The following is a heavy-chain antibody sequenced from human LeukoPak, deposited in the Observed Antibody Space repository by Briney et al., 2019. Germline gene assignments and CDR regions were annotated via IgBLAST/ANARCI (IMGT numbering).Heavy chain of an antibody. Sequence: PSQTLSLTCTVSGGSLSSGGYYWSWIRQPPGKGLEWIGYIYYSGSTYYNPSLKSRVTISVDTSKNQFSLKLSSVTAADTAVYYCARYSVVVVPAAITSNYYYYYYMDVWGKGTTVTVSS. J-gene: IGHJ6*03. CDR3: ARYSVVVVPAAITSNYYYYYYMDV. CDR2: IYYSGST. D-gene: IGHD2-2*02. V-gene: IGHV4-30-4*08. CDR1: GGSLSSGGYY.